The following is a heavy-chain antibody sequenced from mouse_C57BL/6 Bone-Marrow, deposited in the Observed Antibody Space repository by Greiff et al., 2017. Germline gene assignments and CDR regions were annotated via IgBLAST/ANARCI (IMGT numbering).Heavy chain of an antibody. V-gene: IGHV5-6*02. D-gene: IGHD2-4*01. CDR3: ARQFYDYYYARDY. Sequence: DVKLVESGGDLVKPGGSLKLSCAASGFTFSSYGMSWVRQTPDKRLEWVATISSGGSYTYYPDSVTGRFTISRDNAKNTLYLQMSSLKSEDTAMYYFARQFYDYYYARDYWGQGTSVTVSS. J-gene: IGHJ4*01. CDR2: ISSGGSYT. CDR1: GFTFSSYG.